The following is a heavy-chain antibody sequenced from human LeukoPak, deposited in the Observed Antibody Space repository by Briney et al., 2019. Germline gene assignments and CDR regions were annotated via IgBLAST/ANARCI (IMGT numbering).Heavy chain of an antibody. V-gene: IGHV1-18*04. J-gene: IGHJ5*02. D-gene: IGHD2-15*01. CDR3: ARYYYCSGGSCSDCFDP. CDR1: GYPFIGNY. CDR2: ISGYDGRT. Sequence: ASVKVSCKASGYPFIGNYIHWVRQAPGQGLEWMGWISGYDGRTNYAQNFQGRVIMTTDTSTSTAYMELRSLRSDDTAVYYCARYYYCSGGSCSDCFDPWGQGTLVTVSS.